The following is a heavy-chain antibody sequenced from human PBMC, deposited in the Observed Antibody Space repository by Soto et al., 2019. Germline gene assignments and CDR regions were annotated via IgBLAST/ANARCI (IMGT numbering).Heavy chain of an antibody. V-gene: IGHV3-30*03. Sequence: QVQLLESGGGVVQPGRSLRLSCAASGFTFSSYGMHWVRQAPGKGLEWVAVISYDGSNKYYADSVKGRFTISRDNSKNTLYLQMNSLRAEDTAVYYCATLADWLPIDYWGQGTLVTVSS. CDR2: ISYDGSNK. CDR1: GFTFSSYG. D-gene: IGHD3-9*01. J-gene: IGHJ4*02. CDR3: ATLADWLPIDY.